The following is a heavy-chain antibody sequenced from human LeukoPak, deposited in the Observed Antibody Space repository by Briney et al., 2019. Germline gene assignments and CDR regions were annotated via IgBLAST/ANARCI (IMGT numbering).Heavy chain of an antibody. V-gene: IGHV3-23*01. CDR3: AKVGSWGGWYQNYYGMDV. Sequence: GGSLRLSCAASGFTFSSYAMSWDRQAPGKGLEWVSAISGSGGSTYYADSVKGRFTISRDNSKNTLYLQMNSLRAEDTAVYYCAKVGSWGGWYQNYYGMDVWGQGTTVTVSS. D-gene: IGHD6-19*01. CDR1: GFTFSSYA. CDR2: ISGSGGST. J-gene: IGHJ6*02.